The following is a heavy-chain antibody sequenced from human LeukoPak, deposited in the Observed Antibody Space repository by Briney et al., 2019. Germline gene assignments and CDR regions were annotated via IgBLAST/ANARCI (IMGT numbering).Heavy chain of an antibody. CDR2: ISTSSGDT. J-gene: IGHJ4*02. V-gene: IGHV1-18*01. D-gene: IGHD4-17*01. Sequence: GASVKVSCKASGYSFVLYGISWVRQAPGQGPEWMGWISTSSGDTKYAEKFRGRVTMTTDTPSSTAYMELRSLRSDDTAVYYCARHGDYVLLDYWGQGTLVTVSS. CDR1: GYSFVLYG. CDR3: ARHGDYVLLDY.